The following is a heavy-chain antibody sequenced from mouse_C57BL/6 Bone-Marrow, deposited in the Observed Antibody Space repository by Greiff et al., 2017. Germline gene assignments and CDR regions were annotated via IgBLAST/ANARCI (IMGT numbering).Heavy chain of an antibody. CDR3: ARRKYGNWVFAY. CDR1: GYAFSSSW. V-gene: IGHV1-82*01. J-gene: IGHJ3*01. Sequence: VQLQQSGPELVKPGASVKISCKASGYAFSSSWMNWVKQRPGKGLEWIGRIYPGDGDTNYNGKFKGKATLTADKSSSTAYMQLSSLTSEDSAVYFYARRKYGNWVFAYWGQGTLVTVSA. CDR2: IYPGDGDT. D-gene: IGHD2-10*02.